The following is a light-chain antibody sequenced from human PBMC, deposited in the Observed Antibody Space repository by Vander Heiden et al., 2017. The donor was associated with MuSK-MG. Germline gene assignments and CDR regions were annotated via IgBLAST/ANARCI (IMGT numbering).Light chain of an antibody. V-gene: IGLV1-44*01. CDR1: SSTIGSNT. Sequence: QSVLTQPPSASGTPGQRVTISCSGSSSTIGSNTVNWYQQLPGTAPKLLTYSNNQRPSGVPDRFSGSKSGTSASLAISGLQSEDEADYYCAAWDDSLNGFYVFGTGTKVTVL. CDR3: AAWDDSLNGFYV. CDR2: SNN. J-gene: IGLJ1*01.